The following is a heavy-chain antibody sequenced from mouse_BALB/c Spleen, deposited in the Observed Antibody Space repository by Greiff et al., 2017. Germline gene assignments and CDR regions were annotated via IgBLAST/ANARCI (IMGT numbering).Heavy chain of an antibody. CDR1: GYTFTSYY. Sequence: VHLVESGPELVKPGASVRISCKASGYTFTSYYIHWVKQRPGQGLEWIGWIYPGNVNTKYNEKFKGKATLTADKSSSTAYMQLSSLTSEDSAVYFCARRDYGSSYGYWGQGTTLTVSS. CDR3: ARRDYGSSYGY. CDR2: IYPGNVNT. D-gene: IGHD1-1*01. J-gene: IGHJ2*01. V-gene: IGHV1S56*01.